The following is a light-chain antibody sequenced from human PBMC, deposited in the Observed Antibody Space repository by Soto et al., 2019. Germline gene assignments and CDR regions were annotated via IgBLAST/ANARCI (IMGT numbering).Light chain of an antibody. V-gene: IGLV2-23*03. Sequence: QSALTQPASVSGSPGQSITISCTGTSSDVGSYNLVSWYQQHPGKAPKLMIYEGNKRPSGVSHRFSGSKSGNTASLTISGLQSEDESDYYCCSYAGSSTFYVVFGGGTKLTVL. CDR2: EGN. CDR1: SSDVGSYNL. CDR3: CSYAGSSTFYVV. J-gene: IGLJ2*01.